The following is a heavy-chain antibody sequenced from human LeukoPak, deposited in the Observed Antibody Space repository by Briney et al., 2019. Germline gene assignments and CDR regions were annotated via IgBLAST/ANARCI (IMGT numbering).Heavy chain of an antibody. J-gene: IGHJ5*02. CDR3: AKVAGATGSQEWFAP. Sequence: SETLSLTCTVSGDSITSYSWTWIRQSAGKGLEWSGRIYTTGTSNYSPSLQSRVPMSVDRTRSHFSLPLRSVTAADSAVYYRAKVAGATGSQEWFAPWGQGTLITVSS. CDR1: GDSITSYS. CDR2: IYTTGTS. D-gene: IGHD1-1*01. V-gene: IGHV4-4*07.